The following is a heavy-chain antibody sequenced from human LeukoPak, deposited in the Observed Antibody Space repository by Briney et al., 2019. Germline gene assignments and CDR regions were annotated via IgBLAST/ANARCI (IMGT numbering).Heavy chain of an antibody. D-gene: IGHD2-15*01. J-gene: IGHJ1*01. Sequence: GGSLRLSCAASGFTFSIYSTDWVRQAPGKGLEWVSSIISSSASIYYADSVKGRFTISRDNSKNTLYLQMNSLRAEDTAVYYCAKDRDRCFQHWGQGTLVTVSS. CDR2: IISSSASI. CDR3: AKDRDRCFQH. CDR1: GFTFSIYS. V-gene: IGHV3-21*04.